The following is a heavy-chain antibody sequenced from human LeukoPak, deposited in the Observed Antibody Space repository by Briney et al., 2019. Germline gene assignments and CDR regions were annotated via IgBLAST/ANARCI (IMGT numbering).Heavy chain of an antibody. CDR2: ISYDGSNK. Sequence: GRSLRLSCAASGFTFSSYAMHWVRQAPGKGLEWVAVISYDGSNKYYADSVKGRFTISRDNSKNTLYLQMNSLRAEDTAVYYCAKDGYYDFWSGPYYFDYWGQGTLVTVSS. D-gene: IGHD3-3*01. J-gene: IGHJ4*02. CDR3: AKDGYYDFWSGPYYFDY. V-gene: IGHV3-30-3*01. CDR1: GFTFSSYA.